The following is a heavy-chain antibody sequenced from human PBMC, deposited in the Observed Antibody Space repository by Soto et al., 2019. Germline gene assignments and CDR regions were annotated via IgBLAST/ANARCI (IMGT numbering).Heavy chain of an antibody. D-gene: IGHD3-3*01. V-gene: IGHV3-23*01. CDR1: VCRFSTYS. Sequence: VGSLRLSCSSSVCRFSTYSMTWVLQAPGKGLEWVSIISSSGDATYYVDSVKGRFTISRDNSRNTLNLQMNSLRAEDTAVYYCAKNGAFSSWGLEAWGQGTTV. CDR3: AKNGAFSSWGLEA. J-gene: IGHJ6*02. CDR2: ISSSGDAT.